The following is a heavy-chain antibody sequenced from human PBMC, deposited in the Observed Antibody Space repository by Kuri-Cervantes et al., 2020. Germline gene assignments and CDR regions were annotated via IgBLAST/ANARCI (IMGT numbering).Heavy chain of an antibody. V-gene: IGHV1-46*01. CDR2: INPSGGRA. Sequence: ASVKVSCKASGYTFSNYYMHWVRQAPGQGLEWMGIINPSGGRASYTQNFQGRVTMTRDTSTSTVYMELSSLRSEDTAVYYCARDRGWGQGTLVTVSS. CDR1: GYTFSNYY. J-gene: IGHJ4*02. CDR3: ARDRG.